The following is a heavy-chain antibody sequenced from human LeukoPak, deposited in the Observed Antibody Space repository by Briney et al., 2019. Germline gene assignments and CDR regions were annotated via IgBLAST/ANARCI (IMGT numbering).Heavy chain of an antibody. D-gene: IGHD6-19*01. Sequence: SETLSLTCTVSGGSISTYYWTWIPQPPGKGLEWIGYIYYSGSTNYNPSLKSRVTISVDTSNNQFSLKLSSATAADTAVYYCARQDSGWPNWFDPWGQGTLVTVSS. J-gene: IGHJ5*02. CDR3: ARQDSGWPNWFDP. CDR1: GGSISTYY. CDR2: IYYSGST. V-gene: IGHV4-59*08.